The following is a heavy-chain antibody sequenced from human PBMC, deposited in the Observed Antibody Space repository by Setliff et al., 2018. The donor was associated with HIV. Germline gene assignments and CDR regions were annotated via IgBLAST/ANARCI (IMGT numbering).Heavy chain of an antibody. CDR2: IYYNGNT. D-gene: IGHD4-17*01. Sequence: SSETLSLTCTVSGGSIHNYYWSWIRQPPGKGLEWIGYIYYNGNTNYNPSLKSRVTISVDTSKNQLSLKLSSVTAADTAVYYCAREIYGGNSRPFDYWGQGTLVTV. J-gene: IGHJ4*02. CDR3: AREIYGGNSRPFDY. V-gene: IGHV4-59*01. CDR1: GGSIHNYY.